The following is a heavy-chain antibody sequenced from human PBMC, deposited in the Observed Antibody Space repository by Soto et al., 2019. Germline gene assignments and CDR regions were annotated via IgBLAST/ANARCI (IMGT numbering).Heavy chain of an antibody. CDR1: GFTLSTYG. Sequence: PGGSLRLSCAASGFTLSTYGMHWVRQAPGKGLEWVAALSFDGGYKYYADSVKGRFTISRDNSKNTLYLQMDSLRPDDTAVYHCAKEGFSGTYYHYFDYWGPGTPVTVSS. V-gene: IGHV3-30*18. CDR3: AKEGFSGTYYHYFDY. CDR2: LSFDGGYK. D-gene: IGHD3-10*01. J-gene: IGHJ4*02.